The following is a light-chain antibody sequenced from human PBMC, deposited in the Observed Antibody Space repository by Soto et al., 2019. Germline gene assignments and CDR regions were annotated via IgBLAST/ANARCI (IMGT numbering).Light chain of an antibody. V-gene: IGLV2-14*01. CDR1: SSDVGDYNF. CDR3: SSYTSSSTLYV. CDR2: EVS. J-gene: IGLJ1*01. Sequence: QSALTQPASVSGSPRQSITISCTGTSSDVGDYNFVSWFQQHPGKAPQLMIYEVSNRPSGVSNRFSGSKSGNTASLTISGLQAEDEADYYCSSYTSSSTLYVFGTGTKVTVL.